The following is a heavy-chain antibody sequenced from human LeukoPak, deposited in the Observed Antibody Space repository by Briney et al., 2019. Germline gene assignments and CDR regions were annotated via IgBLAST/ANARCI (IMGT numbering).Heavy chain of an antibody. V-gene: IGHV3-21*01. D-gene: IGHD6-6*01. CDR3: AREAEHSSSSLGY. J-gene: IGHJ4*02. CDR1: GFTFSSYS. Sequence: GGSLRLSCAASGFTFSSYSMNWVRQAPGKGLEWVSSISSSSSYTYYAHSVKGRFTISTDNAKNSLYLQMNSLRAEDTAVYYCAREAEHSSSSLGYWGQGTLVTVPS. CDR2: ISSSSSYT.